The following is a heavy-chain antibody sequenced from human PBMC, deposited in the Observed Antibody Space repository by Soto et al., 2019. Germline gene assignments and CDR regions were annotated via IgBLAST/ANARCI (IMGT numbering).Heavy chain of an antibody. Sequence: GGSLRLSCAASGFTFSSFWMSWVRQAPGKGLEWVADIKHDGSKKYYVEFVKGRFTISRDNAKNSLYLQMKSLRAEDTAVYYCARDPDRSGNSYGWAWWYWGQGT. J-gene: IGHJ4*02. D-gene: IGHD5-18*01. CDR3: ARDPDRSGNSYGWAWWY. V-gene: IGHV3-7*03. CDR1: GFTFSSFW. CDR2: IKHDGSKK.